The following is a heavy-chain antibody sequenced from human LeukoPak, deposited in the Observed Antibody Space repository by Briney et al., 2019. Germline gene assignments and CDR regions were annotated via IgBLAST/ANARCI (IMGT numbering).Heavy chain of an antibody. CDR2: MNPNSGNT. CDR3: ARGLKAAAGNWFDP. D-gene: IGHD6-13*01. J-gene: IGHJ5*02. V-gene: IGHV1-8*01. Sequence: ASVKVSCKASGYTFTSHDINWVRQATGQGLEWMGWMNPNSGNTGYAQKFQGRVTMTRNTSISTAYMELSSLRSEDTAVYYCARGLKAAAGNWFDPWGQGTLVTVSS. CDR1: GYTFTSHD.